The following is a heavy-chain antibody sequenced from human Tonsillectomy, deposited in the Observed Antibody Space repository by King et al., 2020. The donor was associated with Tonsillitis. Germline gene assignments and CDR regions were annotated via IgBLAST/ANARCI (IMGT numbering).Heavy chain of an antibody. Sequence: QLQESGPGLVKPSQTLSLTCTVSGGSISGGAYYWSWIRQHPGKGLEWIGYIYYSGDTYYNPSLRSRLTISVDTSKNQFSLKLSSVTAADTAVYFCAGYEGGVFDPWGQGTLVTVSS. CDR3: AGYEGGVFDP. CDR2: IYYSGDT. CDR1: GGSISGGAYY. V-gene: IGHV4-31*03. J-gene: IGHJ5*02. D-gene: IGHD2-15*01.